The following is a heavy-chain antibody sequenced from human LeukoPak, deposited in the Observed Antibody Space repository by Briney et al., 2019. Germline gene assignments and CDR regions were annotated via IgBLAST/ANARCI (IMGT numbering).Heavy chain of an antibody. CDR2: INPNSGGT. CDR1: GYXFSGYY. V-gene: IGHV1-2*02. J-gene: IGHJ4*02. D-gene: IGHD3-10*01. CDR3: ARDISMVRGIISPFDY. Sequence: ASVKVSCKASGYXFSGYYMHWVRQAPGQGLEWMGWINPNSGGTNYAQKFQGRVSMTRDTSIRTAYLELRRLRSDDTAVYYCARDISMVRGIISPFDYWGQGTLVTVSS.